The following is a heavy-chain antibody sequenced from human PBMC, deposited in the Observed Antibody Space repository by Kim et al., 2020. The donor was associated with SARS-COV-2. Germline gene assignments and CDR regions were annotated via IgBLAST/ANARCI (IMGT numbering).Heavy chain of an antibody. CDR1: GGSISSSCYY. V-gene: IGHV4-39*01. CDR3: ALRFLEGLGMDV. Sequence: SETLSLTCTVSGGSISSSCYYWGWIRQPPGKGLEWIGSIYYSGSTYYHPSPKSRVTISVDTSKNQFSLKPSSVTAAGTAVYYCALRFLEGLGMDVWGKGTPVTVSS. D-gene: IGHD3-3*01. J-gene: IGHJ6*04. CDR2: IYYSGST.